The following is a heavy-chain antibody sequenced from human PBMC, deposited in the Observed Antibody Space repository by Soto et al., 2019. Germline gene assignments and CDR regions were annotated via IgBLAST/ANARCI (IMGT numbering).Heavy chain of an antibody. CDR2: INHSGST. CDR3: ARAKTYYDFWSGYFPWFDP. Sequence: SETLSLTCAVYSGSFSGYYWGWILQPKGKGLEWIGEINHSGSTNYNPSLKSRVTISVDTSKNQLSLKLSSVTAADTAVYYCARAKTYYDFWSGYFPWFDPWGQGTLVTVSS. CDR1: SGSFSGYY. D-gene: IGHD3-3*01. J-gene: IGHJ5*02. V-gene: IGHV4-34*01.